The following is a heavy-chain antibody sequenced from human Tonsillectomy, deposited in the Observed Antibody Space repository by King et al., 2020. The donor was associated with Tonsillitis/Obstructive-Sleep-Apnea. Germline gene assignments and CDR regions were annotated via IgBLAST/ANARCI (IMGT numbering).Heavy chain of an antibody. CDR3: ARLNTVTYGFDY. J-gene: IGHJ4*02. V-gene: IGHV3-48*03. CDR2: ISSSGRTI. Sequence: VQLVESGGGLVQPGGSLRVSCAASGFTFSSYEMNWVRQAPGKGLEWVSYISSSGRTIFYADSLKGRFTISRDNAKNSLYLQMNSLRAEDTAVYYCARLNTVTYGFDYWGQGTLVTVSS. D-gene: IGHD4-17*01. CDR1: GFTFSSYE.